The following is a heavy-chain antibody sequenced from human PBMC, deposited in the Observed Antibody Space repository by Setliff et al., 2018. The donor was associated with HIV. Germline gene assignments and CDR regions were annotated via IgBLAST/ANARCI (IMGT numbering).Heavy chain of an antibody. CDR2: IYPSGRI. D-gene: IGHD3-10*01. J-gene: IGHJ5*02. Sequence: SETLSLTCTVSGDSMSSYFWSWLRQPAGKGLEWIGRIYPSGRINYNPSLKSRVTLSVDSAKNFFSLKLTFVTVADTAVYYCAREHYTFHGSGVPRGARFDPCGQGTLVTVSS. CDR3: AREHYTFHGSGVPRGARFDP. V-gene: IGHV4-4*07. CDR1: GDSMSSYF.